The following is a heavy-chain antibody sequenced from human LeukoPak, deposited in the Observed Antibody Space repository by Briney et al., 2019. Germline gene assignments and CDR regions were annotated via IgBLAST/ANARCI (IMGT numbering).Heavy chain of an antibody. Sequence: GGSLRLSCAASGFTFSSYSMNWVCQAPGKGLEWVSSISSSSSYIYYADSVKGRFTISRDNAKNSLYLQMNSLRAEDTAVYYCAREGTVVTQPSDYWGQGTLVTVSS. D-gene: IGHD4-23*01. CDR1: GFTFSSYS. J-gene: IGHJ4*02. V-gene: IGHV3-21*01. CDR3: AREGTVVTQPSDY. CDR2: ISSSSSYI.